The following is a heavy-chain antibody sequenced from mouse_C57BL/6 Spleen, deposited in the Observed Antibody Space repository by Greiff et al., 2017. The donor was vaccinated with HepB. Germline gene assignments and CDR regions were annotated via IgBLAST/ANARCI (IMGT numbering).Heavy chain of an antibody. V-gene: IGHV1-74*01. Sequence: VQLQQPGAELVKPGASVKVSCKASGYTFTSYWMHWVKQRPGQGLEWIGRIHPSDSDTNYNQKFKGKATLTVDKSSSTAYMQLSSLTSEDSAVYYCALITTVVVRDYWGQGTTLTVSS. J-gene: IGHJ2*01. CDR2: IHPSDSDT. CDR3: ALITTVVVRDY. CDR1: GYTFTSYW. D-gene: IGHD1-1*01.